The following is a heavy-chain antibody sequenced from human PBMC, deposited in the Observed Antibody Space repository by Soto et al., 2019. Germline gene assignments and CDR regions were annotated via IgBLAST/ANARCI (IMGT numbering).Heavy chain of an antibody. J-gene: IGHJ4*02. Sequence: ASVKVSCKASGYPFTSQYIHWVRHAPGQGFQWMGIINPRDGKTTYAQNFQGTITMTRDTSTSTLYLELTSLTSDDTAVYYCGRVGQVLAETFDSWGQGTLVTVPQ. V-gene: IGHV1-46*01. D-gene: IGHD3-3*01. CDR2: INPRDGKT. CDR1: GYPFTSQY. CDR3: GRVGQVLAETFDS.